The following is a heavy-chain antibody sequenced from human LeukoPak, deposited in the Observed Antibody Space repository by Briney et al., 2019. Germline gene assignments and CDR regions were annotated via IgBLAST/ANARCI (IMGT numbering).Heavy chain of an antibody. CDR1: GYTFTGYY. D-gene: IGHD6-19*01. J-gene: IGHJ5*02. V-gene: IGHV1-2*02. Sequence: GASVKVSCKASGYTFTGYYMHWVRQAPGQGLEWMGWINPNSGGTNYAQKFQGRVTMTRDTSISTAYMELSRLRSDDTAVYYCARGWGSGWYRGWFDPWGQGTLVPVSS. CDR3: ARGWGSGWYRGWFDP. CDR2: INPNSGGT.